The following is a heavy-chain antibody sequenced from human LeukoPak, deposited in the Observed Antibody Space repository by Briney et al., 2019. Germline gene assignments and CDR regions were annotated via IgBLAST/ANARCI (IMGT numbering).Heavy chain of an antibody. CDR2: IYSGGST. CDR1: EFSLSRNG. V-gene: IGHV3-53*01. D-gene: IGHD2-2*01. J-gene: IGHJ2*01. CDR3: ARESTSWYFDL. Sequence: PGGSLRLSCVASEFSLSRNGMHWVRQAPGKGLEWVSVIYSGGSTYYADSVKGRFTISRDNSKNTLYLQKNSLRAEDTAVYYCARESTSWYFDLWGRGTLVTVSS.